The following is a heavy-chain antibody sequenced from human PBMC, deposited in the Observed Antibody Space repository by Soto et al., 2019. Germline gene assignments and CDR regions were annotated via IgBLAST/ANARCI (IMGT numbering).Heavy chain of an antibody. J-gene: IGHJ5*02. CDR3: VNDWGLWFDP. V-gene: IGHV3-74*03. CDR1: GFSFGAYW. CDR2: INSDGSYI. Sequence: EVQLVESGGGLVQPGGSLRLSCAASGFSFGAYWMHWVRQVPGKGLVWVSVINSDGSYIEYADSVSGRFTISGDNAKNTVYLQMISLSPDDTAVYYCVNDWGLWFDPWGQGALVTVSS. D-gene: IGHD2-21*01.